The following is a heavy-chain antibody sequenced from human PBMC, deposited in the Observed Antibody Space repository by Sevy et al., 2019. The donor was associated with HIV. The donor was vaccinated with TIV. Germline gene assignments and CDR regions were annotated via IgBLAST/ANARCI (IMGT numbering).Heavy chain of an antibody. V-gene: IGHV3-72*01. CDR1: GFTFSDHY. J-gene: IGHJ4*02. D-gene: IGHD6-13*01. CDR3: ATHAGIAAAGRVFDY. Sequence: GSLRLSCAASGFTFSDHYMEWVRQAPGKGLEWVCRTRNKADSYTTEYAASVKGRFTISREDSKNSRYVHMNSLKADDTAVYYCATHAGIAAAGRVFDYWGQGSLVTVSS. CDR2: TRNKADSYTT.